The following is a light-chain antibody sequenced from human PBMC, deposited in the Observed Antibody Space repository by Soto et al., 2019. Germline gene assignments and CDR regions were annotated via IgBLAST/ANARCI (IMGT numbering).Light chain of an antibody. Sequence: EIVMTQSPATLSVSPEQRVTLSCRASQSVGTSIAWYQQKPGQAPRLIIYGASTRASGIPDRFSGSGSGTEFTLTISSLQSEDFAFFYCQQYDGWPRTFGQGTKVDI. V-gene: IGKV3-15*01. CDR2: GAS. J-gene: IGKJ1*01. CDR1: QSVGTS. CDR3: QQYDGWPRT.